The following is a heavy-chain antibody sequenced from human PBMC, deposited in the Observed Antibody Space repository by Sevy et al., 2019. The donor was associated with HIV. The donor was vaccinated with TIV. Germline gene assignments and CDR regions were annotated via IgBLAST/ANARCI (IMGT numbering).Heavy chain of an antibody. CDR1: GFTFSSYW. Sequence: GGYLRLSCAASGFTFSSYWMSWVRQAPGKGLEWMATMKEDGSEKSYVDSVKGRFTISRDNAKNSLYLQMNSLRVDDTAQSYCVREGLGGFSYSLDCWGQGTLVTVSS. V-gene: IGHV3-7*01. D-gene: IGHD5-18*01. J-gene: IGHJ4*02. CDR2: MKEDGSEK. CDR3: VREGLGGFSYSLDC.